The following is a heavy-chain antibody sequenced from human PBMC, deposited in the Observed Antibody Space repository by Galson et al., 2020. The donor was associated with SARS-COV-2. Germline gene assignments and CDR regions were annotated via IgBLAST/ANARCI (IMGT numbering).Heavy chain of an antibody. CDR3: ATRSGFGELSHDY. V-gene: IGHV4-61*01. J-gene: IGHJ4*02. D-gene: IGHD3-10*01. CDR2: FYYSGST. CDR1: GGSVSSGSYY. Sequence: SETLSLTCTVSGGSVSSGSYYWSWIRQPPGKGLEWIGYFYYSGSTNYNPSLKSRVTISVDTSKNQFSLKLSSVTAADTAVYYCATRSGFGELSHDYWGQGTLVTVSS.